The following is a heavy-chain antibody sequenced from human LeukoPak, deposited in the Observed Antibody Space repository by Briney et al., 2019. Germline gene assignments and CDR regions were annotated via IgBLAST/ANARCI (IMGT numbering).Heavy chain of an antibody. CDR2: IESDGSET. D-gene: IGHD2-21*01. CDR1: GFTFSNYW. Sequence: PGGSLRLSCTASGFTFSNYWMSWVRQAPGKVLGWVAKIESDGSETNYVDSVKGRFTISRDNGNNSQYLQKNNLRAQDTAVYYCARDIPRCANYFDCWGQGALVSVYS. CDR3: ARDIPRCANYFDC. V-gene: IGHV3-7*01. J-gene: IGHJ4*02.